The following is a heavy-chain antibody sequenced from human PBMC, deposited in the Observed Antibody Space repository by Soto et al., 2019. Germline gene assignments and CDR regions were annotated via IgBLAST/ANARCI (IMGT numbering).Heavy chain of an antibody. J-gene: IGHJ4*02. CDR3: AKDIDFGVVMGD. CDR1: GFTFSSYG. Sequence: GGSLRLSCAASGFTFSSYGMHWVRQAPGKGLEWVAVISYDGSNKYYADSVKGRFTISRDNSKNTLYLQMNSLRAEDTAVYYCAKDIDFGVVMGDWGQGTLVTVSS. CDR2: ISYDGSNK. V-gene: IGHV3-30*18. D-gene: IGHD3-3*01.